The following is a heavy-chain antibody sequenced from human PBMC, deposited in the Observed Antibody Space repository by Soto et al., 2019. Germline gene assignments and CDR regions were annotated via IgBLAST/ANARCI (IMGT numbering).Heavy chain of an antibody. CDR3: ARDRHYDSSGHAGFDP. D-gene: IGHD3-22*01. CDR1: GGTFSSYA. CDR2: IIPIFGTA. J-gene: IGHJ5*02. Sequence: GSSVKVSCKASGGTFSSYAISWVRQAPGQGLEWMGGIIPIFGTANYAQKFQGRVTITADESTSTAYMELSSLRSEDTAVYYCARDRHYDSSGHAGFDPWGQGTLVTVSS. V-gene: IGHV1-69*13.